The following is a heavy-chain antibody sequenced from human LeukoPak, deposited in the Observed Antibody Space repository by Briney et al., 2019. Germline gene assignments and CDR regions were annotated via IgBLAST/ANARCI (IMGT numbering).Heavy chain of an antibody. CDR3: AKRSGGPSPFDY. J-gene: IGHJ4*02. V-gene: IGHV3-23*01. CDR1: GFTFSSYG. CDR2: ISGSGIRR. Sequence: GGTLRLSCAASGFTFSSYGMGWVRQAPGKGLEWVSDISGSGIRRDYADSVKGRFTVSRDNSKNTLYLQMNSLRAEDTAVYYCAKRSGGPSPFDYWGQGTLVTVSS. D-gene: IGHD3-3*01.